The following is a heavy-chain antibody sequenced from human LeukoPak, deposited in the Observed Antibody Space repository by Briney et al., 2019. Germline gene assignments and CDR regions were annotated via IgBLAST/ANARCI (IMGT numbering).Heavy chain of an antibody. D-gene: IGHD2-21*02. CDR3: AREAGCGGDCYRPAQGYYFDY. J-gene: IGHJ4*02. CDR2: INHSGST. CDR1: GWSFSGYY. V-gene: IGHV4-34*01. Sequence: SETLSLTCAVYGWSFSGYYWSWIRQPPGKGLEWIGEINHSGSTNYNPSLKSRVTISVDTSKNQFSLKLSSVTAADTAVYYCAREAGCGGDCYRPAQGYYFDYWGQGTLVTVSS.